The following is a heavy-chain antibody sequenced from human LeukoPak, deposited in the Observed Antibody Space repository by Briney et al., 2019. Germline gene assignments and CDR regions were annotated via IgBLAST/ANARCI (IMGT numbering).Heavy chain of an antibody. J-gene: IGHJ6*02. CDR2: INHSGYT. D-gene: IGHD2-21*01. V-gene: IGHV4-34*01. CDR3: ARGRAGETVIRSPGRYYGMDV. CDR1: GGSFSGHY. Sequence: SETLSLTCAVDGGSFSGHYWSWIRQPPGKGLEWIGEINHSGYTSYNPSLKSRVTISVDTSKKQFSLELYSVTAADTAVYHCARGRAGETVIRSPGRYYGMDVWGQGTSVTVSS.